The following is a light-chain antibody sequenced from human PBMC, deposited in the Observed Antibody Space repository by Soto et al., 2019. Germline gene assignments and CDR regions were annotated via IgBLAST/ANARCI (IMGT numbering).Light chain of an antibody. CDR1: QSVSSN. CDR2: DAS. Sequence: EIVMTQSPATLSVSPGERVTLSCRASQSVSSNLAWYQQKPGQAPRLLIYDASTRATGIPARFSGSGSGTEFTLTISGLQSEDFAIYYCQQYNDWPPTWTFGQGTKV. J-gene: IGKJ1*01. V-gene: IGKV3-15*01. CDR3: QQYNDWPPTWT.